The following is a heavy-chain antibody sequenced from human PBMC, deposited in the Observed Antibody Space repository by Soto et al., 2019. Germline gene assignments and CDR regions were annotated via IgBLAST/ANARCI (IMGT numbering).Heavy chain of an antibody. CDR1: GGTFSTYT. D-gene: IGHD3-22*01. CDR2: IIPMFGTT. J-gene: IGHJ5*02. CDR3: TRDLYYFDSSAYYGHNWFDP. V-gene: IGHV1-69*12. Sequence: QVQLVQSGAGVKKPGSSVKVSCKASGGTFSTYTMSWVRQAPGQGLEWMGGIIPMFGTTTYAENFQGRVTITADESTSTAYMELTSLRSEDTAVYYCTRDLYYFDSSAYYGHNWFDPWGQGTRVTVSS.